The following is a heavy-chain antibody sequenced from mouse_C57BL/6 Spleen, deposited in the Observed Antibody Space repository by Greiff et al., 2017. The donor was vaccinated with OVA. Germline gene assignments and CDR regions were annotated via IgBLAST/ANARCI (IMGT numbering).Heavy chain of an antibody. CDR3: ARVGSNYLKNYYAMDY. Sequence: VQLKQSGPELVKPGASVKISCKASGYSFTGYYMNWVKQSPEKSLEWIGEINPSTGGTTYNQKFKAKATLTVDKSSSTAYMQLKILTSEDSAVYYCARVGSNYLKNYYAMDYWGQGTSVTVSS. CDR1: GYSFTGYY. D-gene: IGHD2-5*01. V-gene: IGHV1-42*01. J-gene: IGHJ4*01. CDR2: INPSTGGT.